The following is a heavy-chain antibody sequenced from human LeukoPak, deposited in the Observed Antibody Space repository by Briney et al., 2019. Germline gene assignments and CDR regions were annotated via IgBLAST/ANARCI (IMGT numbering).Heavy chain of an antibody. CDR2: VRSKANTYAT. D-gene: IGHD3-22*01. J-gene: IGHJ4*02. V-gene: IGHV3-73*01. Sequence: GGSLRLSCEASGFSFSGSAMHWVRQASGKGLEWVGRVRSKANTYATAYAASVKGRFIISRDDSKNTAYLQMNSLKTEDTAVYYWTRPDYDSSGSTFDYWGQGTLVTVSS. CDR3: TRPDYDSSGSTFDY. CDR1: GFSFSGSA.